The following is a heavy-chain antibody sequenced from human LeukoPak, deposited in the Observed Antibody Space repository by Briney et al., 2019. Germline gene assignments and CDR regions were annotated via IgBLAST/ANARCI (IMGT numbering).Heavy chain of an antibody. CDR2: IYYSGST. J-gene: IGHJ5*02. CDR3: AKGAGGFSYYNWFDP. D-gene: IGHD5-18*01. V-gene: IGHV4-59*12. CDR1: GGSISDYY. Sequence: PSETLSLTCTVSGGSISDYYWSWIRQPPGKGLEWIGYIYYSGSTNYNPSLKSRVTISVDTSKNQFSLKLASVTAADTAIYYCAKGAGGFSYYNWFDPWGQGTLVTVSS.